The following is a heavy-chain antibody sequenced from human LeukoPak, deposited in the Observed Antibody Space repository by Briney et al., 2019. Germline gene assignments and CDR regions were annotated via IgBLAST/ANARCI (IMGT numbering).Heavy chain of an antibody. CDR2: IYSGGST. D-gene: IGHD5-24*01. CDR1: GFTVSSNY. J-gene: IGHJ4*02. CDR3: AKDFRGYNTPFDY. V-gene: IGHV3-66*01. Sequence: GGSLRLSCAASGFTVSSNYMSWVRQAPGKGLEWVSVIYSGGSTYYADSMKGRFTISRDNTKNTLYLQMNSLRAEDTAVYYCAKDFRGYNTPFDYWGQGTLVTVSS.